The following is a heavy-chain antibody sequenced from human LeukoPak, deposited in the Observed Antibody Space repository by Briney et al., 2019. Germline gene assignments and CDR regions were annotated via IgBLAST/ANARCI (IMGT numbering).Heavy chain of an antibody. J-gene: IGHJ2*01. Sequence: SETLSLTCTVSGGSISSYYWRWFRQPAGKGLEWIGRIYTSGSTNYNPSLKSRVTMSVDTSKNQFSLKLSSVTAADTAVYYCARDYPGYWYFDLWGRGTLVTVSS. CDR3: ARDYPGYWYFDL. V-gene: IGHV4-4*07. CDR2: IYTSGST. D-gene: IGHD3-16*02. CDR1: GGSISSYY.